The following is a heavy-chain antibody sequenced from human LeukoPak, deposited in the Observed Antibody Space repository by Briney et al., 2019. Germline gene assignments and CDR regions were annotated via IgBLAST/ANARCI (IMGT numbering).Heavy chain of an antibody. D-gene: IGHD3-10*01. Sequence: GGSLRLSCAASRFTFTTYSMNWVRQAQGKGLEWVSSISPDSGYIYYADSVKGRFTISRDNAKNSLYLQMNSLRAEDTAVYYCARGGITTIRYDYWGQGTLVTVSS. V-gene: IGHV3-21*01. CDR2: ISPDSGYI. J-gene: IGHJ4*02. CDR1: RFTFTTYS. CDR3: ARGGITTIRYDY.